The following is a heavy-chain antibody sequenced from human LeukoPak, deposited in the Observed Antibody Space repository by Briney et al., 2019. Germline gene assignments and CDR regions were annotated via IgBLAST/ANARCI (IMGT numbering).Heavy chain of an antibody. D-gene: IGHD4-23*01. Sequence: SETLSLTCTVSGVSISSGDYYWSWIRQPPGKGLEWIGYIYYSGSTYYNPSLKSRVTISVDTSKNQFSLKLSSVTAADTAVYYCARDLGKLNYFDYWGQGTLVTVSS. V-gene: IGHV4-30-4*01. CDR3: ARDLGKLNYFDY. CDR2: IYYSGST. J-gene: IGHJ4*02. CDR1: GVSISSGDYY.